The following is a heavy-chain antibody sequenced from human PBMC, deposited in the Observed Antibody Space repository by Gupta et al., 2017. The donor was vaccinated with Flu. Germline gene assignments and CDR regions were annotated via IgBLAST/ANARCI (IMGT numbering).Heavy chain of an antibody. CDR2: IYYSGST. J-gene: IGHJ5*02. Sequence: QVQMQESGPGLVKPSETLSLTCTVSGGSISSYYWSWIRQPPGKGLKWIGYIYYSGSTNYNPSLKSRVTISVDTSKNQFSLKLSSVTAADTAVYYCARGSWYQLPQKNWFDPWGQGTLVTVSS. D-gene: IGHD2-2*01. CDR1: GGSISSYY. V-gene: IGHV4-59*01. CDR3: ARGSWYQLPQKNWFDP.